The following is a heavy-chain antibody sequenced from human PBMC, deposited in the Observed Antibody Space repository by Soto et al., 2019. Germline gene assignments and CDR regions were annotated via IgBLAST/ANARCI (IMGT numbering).Heavy chain of an antibody. CDR1: GFTFSSYS. V-gene: IGHV3-48*01. J-gene: IGHJ6*03. CDR2: ISSSSSTI. CDR3: ARPDCSGGSCYSGSVDYMDV. D-gene: IGHD2-15*01. Sequence: EVQLVESGGGLVQPGGSLRLSCAASGFTFSSYSMNWVRQAPGKGLEWVSYISSSSSTIYYADSVKGRFTISRDNAKNSLYLQMNSLRAEDTAVYYCARPDCSGGSCYSGSVDYMDVWGKGTTVTVSS.